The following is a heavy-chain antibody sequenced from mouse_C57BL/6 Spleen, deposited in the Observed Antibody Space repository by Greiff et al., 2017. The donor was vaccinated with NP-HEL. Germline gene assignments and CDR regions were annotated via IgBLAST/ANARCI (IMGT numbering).Heavy chain of an antibody. J-gene: IGHJ2*01. CDR1: GFNIKDYY. D-gene: IGHD3-2*02. CDR3: ARSDGKTAQADY. V-gene: IGHV14-2*01. CDR2: IDPEDGET. Sequence: VHVKQSGAELVKPGASVKLSCTASGFNIKDYYMHWVKQRTEQGLEWIGRIDPEDGETKYAPKFQGKATITADTSSNTAYLQLSSLTSEDTAVYYCARSDGKTAQADYWGQGTTLTVSS.